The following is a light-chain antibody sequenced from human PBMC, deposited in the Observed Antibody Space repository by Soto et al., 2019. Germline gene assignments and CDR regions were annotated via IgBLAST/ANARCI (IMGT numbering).Light chain of an antibody. CDR2: GAS. V-gene: IGKV3-20*01. Sequence: EIVLTQSPGTLSLSPGERATLSCRASQSVSSSYLAWYQQKPGQAPRLLIYGASSRVTGIPDRFSGSGSGTDFTLTISRLEPEYFAVYYCQQYTSSPTFGGGTKVEIK. J-gene: IGKJ4*01. CDR1: QSVSSSY. CDR3: QQYTSSPT.